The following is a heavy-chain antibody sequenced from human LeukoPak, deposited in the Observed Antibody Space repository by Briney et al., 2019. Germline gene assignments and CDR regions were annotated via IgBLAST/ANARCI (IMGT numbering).Heavy chain of an antibody. V-gene: IGHV3-21*01. CDR1: GFTFSSYS. CDR3: AKDRITMVVVVIPPDI. Sequence: GGSLRLSCAASGFTFSSYSMNWVRQAPGKGLEWVSSISSSSLYIYYADSVKGRFTISRDNSKNTLYLQMNSLRAENTAVYYCAKDRITMVVVVIPPDIWGQGTMVTVSS. CDR2: ISSSSLYI. D-gene: IGHD3-22*01. J-gene: IGHJ3*02.